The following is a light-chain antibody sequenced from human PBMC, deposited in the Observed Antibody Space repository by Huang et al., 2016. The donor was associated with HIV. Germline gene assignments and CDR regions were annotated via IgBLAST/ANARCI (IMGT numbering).Light chain of an antibody. CDR3: QQYNNWPPVT. V-gene: IGKV3-15*01. CDR1: ESVGRT. CDR2: GAS. J-gene: IGKJ5*01. Sequence: ETVIMQSPATLSVSPGERVTLSCRASESVGRTLAWYQQRSSQAPRLPIYGASTRAPGIPARFNGRGSGTEFTLTISSLQSEDLAVYYCQQYNNWPPVTFGQGTRLEIK.